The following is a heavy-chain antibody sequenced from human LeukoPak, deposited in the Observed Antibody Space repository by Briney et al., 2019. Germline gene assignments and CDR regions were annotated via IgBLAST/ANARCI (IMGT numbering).Heavy chain of an antibody. J-gene: IGHJ4*02. V-gene: IGHV5-51*01. Sequence: GESLKISCKGSGYSFTSYLIGWVRQMPGKGLEWMGIIYPGDSDTKYSPSFQGQVTISADKSITTTYLQWSSLKASDTAIYYCARPIAGAGTDLGYWGQGTLVTVSS. CDR1: GYSFTSYL. D-gene: IGHD6-13*01. CDR2: IYPGDSDT. CDR3: ARPIAGAGTDLGY.